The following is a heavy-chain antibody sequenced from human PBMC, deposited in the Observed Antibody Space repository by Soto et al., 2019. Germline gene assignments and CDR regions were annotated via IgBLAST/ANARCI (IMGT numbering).Heavy chain of an antibody. Sequence: ASETLSLTCTVSGGSISSGDYYWSWIRQPPGKGLEWIGYFHNSGSTYYNPSLKSRATISVDTSKNSLYLQMNSLSAEDTAVYYCARDQGNNWDLDYWGQGTQVTVSS. V-gene: IGHV4-30-4*01. CDR3: ARDQGNNWDLDY. J-gene: IGHJ4*02. D-gene: IGHD1-20*01. CDR2: FHNSGST. CDR1: GGSISSGDYY.